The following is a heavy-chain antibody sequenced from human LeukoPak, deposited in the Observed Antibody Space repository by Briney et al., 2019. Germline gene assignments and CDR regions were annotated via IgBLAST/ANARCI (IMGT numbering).Heavy chain of an antibody. CDR2: IYHSGST. CDR3: ARSGYCSSTSCYSWLFQRSYYYGMDV. CDR1: GGSISSSNW. D-gene: IGHD2-2*02. V-gene: IGHV4-4*02. Sequence: PSETLSLTCAVSGGSISSSNWWSWVRQPPGKGLEWIGEIYHSGSTNYNPSLKSRVTISVDKSENQFSLKLSSVTAADTAVYYCARSGYCSSTSCYSWLFQRSYYYGMDVWGQGTTVTVSS. J-gene: IGHJ6*02.